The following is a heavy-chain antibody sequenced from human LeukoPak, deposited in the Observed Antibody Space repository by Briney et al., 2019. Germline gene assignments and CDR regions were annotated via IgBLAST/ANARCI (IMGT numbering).Heavy chain of an antibody. D-gene: IGHD2-21*01. CDR2: IYYSGST. Sequence: KTSETLSLTCTVSGGSISSGDYYWSWIRQPPGKGLEWIGYIYYSGSTYYNPSLKSRVTISVDTSKNQFSLKLSSVTAADTAVYYCARDIAVNWFDPWGQGTLVTVSS. CDR3: ARDIAVNWFDP. CDR1: GGSISSGDYY. V-gene: IGHV4-30-4*08. J-gene: IGHJ5*02.